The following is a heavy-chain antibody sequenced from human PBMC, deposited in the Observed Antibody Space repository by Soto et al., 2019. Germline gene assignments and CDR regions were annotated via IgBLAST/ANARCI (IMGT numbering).Heavy chain of an antibody. Sequence: GGSLRLSCAASGFTLSSYAMSWVRQAPGKGLEWVSGISGSGGSTYYADSVKGRFTISRDNAKNTQYLQMNSLRAEDTAVYYCAKGGLEWLSGGDYYYYQMDVWGKGTTVTVSS. CDR1: GFTLSSYA. V-gene: IGHV3-23*01. J-gene: IGHJ6*03. D-gene: IGHD3-3*01. CDR3: AKGGLEWLSGGDYYYYQMDV. CDR2: ISGSGGST.